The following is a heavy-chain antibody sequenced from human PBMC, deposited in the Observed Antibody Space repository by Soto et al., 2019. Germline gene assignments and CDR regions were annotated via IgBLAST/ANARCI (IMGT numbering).Heavy chain of an antibody. V-gene: IGHV3-23*01. CDR1: GFTFSSYA. CDR3: AKEVGYSSGDDYFDY. D-gene: IGHD6-19*01. Sequence: EVQLLGSGGGLVQPGGSLRLSCAASGFTFSSYAMSWVRQAPGKGLEWVSGISGSGVSTHYADSVKGRFTISRDNSKNTLYLQMSSLRAEDTVAYCCAKEVGYSSGDDYFDYWGQGTLVTVSS. J-gene: IGHJ4*02. CDR2: ISGSGVST.